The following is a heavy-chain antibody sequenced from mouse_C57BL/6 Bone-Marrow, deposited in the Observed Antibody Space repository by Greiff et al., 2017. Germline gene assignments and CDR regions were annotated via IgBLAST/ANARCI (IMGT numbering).Heavy chain of an antibody. J-gene: IGHJ4*01. Sequence: EVKLQESVAELVRPGASVKLSCTASGFNIKNTYMPWVKQRPEQVLEWIGRIYPANGNTKYAPKFPGKGTITAATSSNTAYLQLSSLTSEDTAIYYWAREVSGIWDEGYAMDYWGQGTAVPVSS. CDR3: AREVSGIWDEGYAMDY. CDR2: IYPANGNT. CDR1: GFNIKNTY. V-gene: IGHV14-3*01. D-gene: IGHD4-1*01.